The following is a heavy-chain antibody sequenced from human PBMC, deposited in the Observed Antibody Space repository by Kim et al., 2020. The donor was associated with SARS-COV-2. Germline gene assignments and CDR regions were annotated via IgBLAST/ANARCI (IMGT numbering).Heavy chain of an antibody. V-gene: IGHV3-53*01. J-gene: IGHJ4*02. CDR1: GLDVSSNY. D-gene: IGHD2-2*01. CDR2: IFNGDNT. Sequence: GGSLRLSCAASGLDVSSNYMNWVRQAPGKGLEWVSTIFNGDNTYYADSVKGRFTISRDISKNAPVLQMNSLRADDTAVYYCARDPPSSPEYWGQGTLVTVSA. CDR3: ARDPPSSPEY.